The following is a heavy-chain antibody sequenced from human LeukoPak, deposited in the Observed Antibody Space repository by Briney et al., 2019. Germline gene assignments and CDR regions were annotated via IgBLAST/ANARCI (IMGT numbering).Heavy chain of an antibody. D-gene: IGHD4-17*01. Sequence: GESLRLSCEASGFTLSQYGLHWVRQAPAKGLEWVAIISYDGSNKYYADSVKGRFTISRDNSKNTLYLQMNSLRAEDTAVYYCAKSTTVTQRGYFDYWGQGTLVTVSS. CDR2: ISYDGSNK. J-gene: IGHJ4*02. CDR1: GFTLSQYG. CDR3: AKSTTVTQRGYFDY. V-gene: IGHV3-30*18.